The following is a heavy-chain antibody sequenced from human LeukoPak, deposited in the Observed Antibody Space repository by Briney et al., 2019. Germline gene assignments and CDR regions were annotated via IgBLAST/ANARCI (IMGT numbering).Heavy chain of an antibody. J-gene: IGHJ4*02. CDR3: ARVKVGARDKYFDY. Sequence: ASVKVSCKASGYIFTSYFMHWVRQAPGQGLEWMGLINPSGGSTRYAQKFQGRVTMTRDMSTSTVYMELSSLRSEDTAVYYCARVKVGARDKYFDYWGQGTQVTVSS. CDR2: INPSGGST. D-gene: IGHD1-26*01. V-gene: IGHV1-46*01. CDR1: GYIFTSYF.